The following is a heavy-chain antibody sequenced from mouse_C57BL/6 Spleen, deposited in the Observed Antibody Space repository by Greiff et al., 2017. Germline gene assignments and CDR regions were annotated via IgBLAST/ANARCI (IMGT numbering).Heavy chain of an antibody. CDR1: GFTFSDYY. CDR3: AREGDYDGGVCFAY. D-gene: IGHD2-4*01. J-gene: IGHJ2*01. V-gene: IGHV5-16*01. Sequence: EVMLVESEGGLVQPGSSMKLSCTASGFTFSDYYMAWVRQVPEKGLEWVANINYDGSSTYYLDSLKSRFIISRDNAKNILYLQMRSLKSYDTATYYCAREGDYDGGVCFAYWGQGTTLTVSS. CDR2: INYDGSST.